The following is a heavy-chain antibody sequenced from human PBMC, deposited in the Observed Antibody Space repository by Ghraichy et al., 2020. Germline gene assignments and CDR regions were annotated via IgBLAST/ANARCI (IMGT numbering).Heavy chain of an antibody. Sequence: GGSLRLSCAASGFNFRSYSMNWVRQAPGKGLEWVSYISATGSTTYYAESLRGRFTISRDNARNSLYLQMNSLSGDDTALYYCAREWGGIVVVVSAAALDTWGQGTLVSVSS. V-gene: IGHV3-48*01. CDR3: AREWGGIVVVVSAAALDT. CDR2: ISATGSTT. J-gene: IGHJ5*02. D-gene: IGHD2-15*01. CDR1: GFNFRSYS.